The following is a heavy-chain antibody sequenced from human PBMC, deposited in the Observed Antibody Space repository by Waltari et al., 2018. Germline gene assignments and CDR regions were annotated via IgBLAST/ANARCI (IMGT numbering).Heavy chain of an antibody. CDR2: ITRSSSNI. J-gene: IGHJ4*02. Sequence: EVQLVESGGDLVQPGGSLRLSCAGSGFTFSSFNMNWVRQAPGKGLEGVSHITRSSSNIYYADSVKGRFTISRDNAKNSLYLQMNSLRAEDTAVYYCARGVIFDYWGQGTLVTVSS. D-gene: IGHD2-21*01. CDR3: ARGVIFDY. CDR1: GFTFSSFN. V-gene: IGHV3-48*04.